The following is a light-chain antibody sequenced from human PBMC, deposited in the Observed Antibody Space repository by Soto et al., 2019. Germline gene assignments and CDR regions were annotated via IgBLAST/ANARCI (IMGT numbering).Light chain of an antibody. CDR2: EAA. CDR3: QQRFSWPLT. V-gene: IGKV3-11*01. J-gene: IGKJ4*01. Sequence: EVVLTQSPATFSLSPGDRVALSCRASQSVGTSLAWYQQKPGQTPRLLIYEAAIRATGIPARFSASGSGTDFILTISSLAPEDFAVYFCQQRFSWPLTFGGGTKVDIK. CDR1: QSVGTS.